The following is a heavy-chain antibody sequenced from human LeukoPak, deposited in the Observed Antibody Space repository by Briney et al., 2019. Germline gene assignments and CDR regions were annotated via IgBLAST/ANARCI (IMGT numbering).Heavy chain of an antibody. CDR2: INPNSGGT. CDR1: GYTFTGYY. J-gene: IGHJ5*02. D-gene: IGHD2-2*01. Sequence: ASVNVSCKASGYTFTGYYMHWVRQAPGQGLEWMGRINPNSGGTNYAQKFQGRVTMTRDTSISTAYMELSRLRSDDTAVYYCARARPRYCSSTSCYSDWFDPWGQGTLVTVSS. V-gene: IGHV1-2*06. CDR3: ARARPRYCSSTSCYSDWFDP.